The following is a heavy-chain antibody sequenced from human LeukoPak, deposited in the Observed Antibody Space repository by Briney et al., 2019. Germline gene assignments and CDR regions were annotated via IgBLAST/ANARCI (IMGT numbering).Heavy chain of an antibody. D-gene: IGHD6-13*01. V-gene: IGHV4-34*01. CDR2: INHSGST. CDR1: GGSFSGYY. Sequence: SETLSLTCAVYGGSFSGYYWSWIRQPPGKGLEWIGEINHSGSTNYNPSLKSRVTISVDTSKNQFSLKLSSVTAADTAVYYCARTTYSSSWFSGTIDYWGQGTLVTVSS. J-gene: IGHJ4*02. CDR3: ARTTYSSSWFSGTIDY.